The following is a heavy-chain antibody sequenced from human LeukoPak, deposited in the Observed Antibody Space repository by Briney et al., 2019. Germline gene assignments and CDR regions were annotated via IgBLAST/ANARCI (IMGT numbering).Heavy chain of an antibody. Sequence: PGGSLRLSCAASGFTFDDYGLSWVRQVPGKGLEWVSGLNWNGASTGYADSVKGRFTISRDNSKNTLYLQMNSLRAEDTAVYYCASPIGTGSYSFDYWGQGTLVTVSS. CDR2: LNWNGAST. V-gene: IGHV3-20*04. J-gene: IGHJ4*02. D-gene: IGHD3-10*01. CDR3: ASPIGTGSYSFDY. CDR1: GFTFDDYG.